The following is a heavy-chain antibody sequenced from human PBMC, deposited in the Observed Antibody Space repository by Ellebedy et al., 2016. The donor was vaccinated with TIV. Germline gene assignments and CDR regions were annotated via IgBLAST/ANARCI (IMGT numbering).Heavy chain of an antibody. CDR3: ARHMNTAMTNDH. CDR2: IYPIDFYI. CDR1: GYSFTTYW. V-gene: IGHV5-10-1*01. J-gene: IGHJ4*02. Sequence: GESLKISCTGSGYSFTTYWISWVRQMPGKGLEWMGRIYPIDFYIKYSPSFQGHVTISVDKSISTAYLQWSSLKASDTAVYYCARHMNTAMTNDHWGQGTLVTVSS. D-gene: IGHD5-18*01.